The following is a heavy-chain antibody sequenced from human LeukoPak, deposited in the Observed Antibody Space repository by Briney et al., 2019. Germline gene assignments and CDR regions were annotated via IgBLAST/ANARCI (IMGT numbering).Heavy chain of an antibody. CDR3: ARDLPADNRQWELHLSFDY. D-gene: IGHD1-26*01. CDR2: ISSSSSYI. CDR1: GFTFSSYS. J-gene: IGHJ4*02. V-gene: IGHV3-21*01. Sequence: GGSLRLSCAASGFTFSSYSMNWVRQAPGKGLEWVSSISSSSSYIYYADSVKGRFTISRDNAKNSLYLQMNSLRAEDTAVYYCARDLPADNRQWELHLSFDYWGRGTLVTVSS.